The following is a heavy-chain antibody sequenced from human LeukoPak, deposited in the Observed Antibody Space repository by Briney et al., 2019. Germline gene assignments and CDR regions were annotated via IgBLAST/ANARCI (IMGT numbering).Heavy chain of an antibody. V-gene: IGHV4-4*02. CDR1: GVSIFSSHW. Sequence: PSETLSLTCTLSGVSIFSSHWWRWARQPPGKGLEWIGEIYHSGTTNYNPSLRSRVTMSVDESKKQFSLMLSSVTAADTAVYYCATYFYGDYASYYFDQWGQGTLVTVSS. CDR3: ATYFYGDYASYYFDQ. J-gene: IGHJ4*02. CDR2: IYHSGTT. D-gene: IGHD4-17*01.